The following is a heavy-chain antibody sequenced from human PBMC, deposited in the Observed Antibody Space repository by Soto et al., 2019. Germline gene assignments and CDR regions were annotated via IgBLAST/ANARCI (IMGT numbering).Heavy chain of an antibody. CDR1: GFTFSSYA. D-gene: IGHD3-9*01. CDR2: ISGSGGST. CDR3: AKDKGSDGYYDILTGYYIPSVSPFYFDY. J-gene: IGHJ4*02. Sequence: PGGSLRLSCAASGFTFSSYAMSWVRQAPGKGLEWVSAISGSGGSTYYADSVKGRFTISRDNSKNTLYLQMNSLRAEDTAVYYCAKDKGSDGYYDILTGYYIPSVSPFYFDYWGQGTLVTVS. V-gene: IGHV3-23*01.